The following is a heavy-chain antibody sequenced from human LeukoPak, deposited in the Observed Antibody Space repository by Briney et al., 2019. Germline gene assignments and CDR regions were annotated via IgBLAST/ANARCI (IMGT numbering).Heavy chain of an antibody. CDR3: AKHFCTGLDCSLFDS. Sequence: PGGSLRLSCAASGFTMSHYGVSCVRQAPGKGLEWISGIRSAVETTHYADSVKGRFIISRDNSKNALSLQLNSLRPEDTALYYCAKHFCTGLDCSLFDSWGQGTLVTVSS. CDR1: GFTMSHYG. D-gene: IGHD3/OR15-3a*01. V-gene: IGHV3-23*01. CDR2: IRSAVETT. J-gene: IGHJ4*02.